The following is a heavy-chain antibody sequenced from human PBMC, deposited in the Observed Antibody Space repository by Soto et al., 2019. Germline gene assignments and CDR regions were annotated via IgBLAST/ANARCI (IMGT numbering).Heavy chain of an antibody. Sequence: QVQLVESGGGVVQPGRSLRLSCAASGFTFSNYAIHWVRQAPGKGLEWVVVISHDGNNKDYADSVKGRFTISRDNSKNTLYLQMNSLRAEDTAVYYCARDWGSHGYTYFDSWGQGTLVTVSS. V-gene: IGHV3-30-3*01. CDR2: ISHDGNNK. J-gene: IGHJ4*02. CDR1: GFTFSNYA. D-gene: IGHD5-12*01. CDR3: ARDWGSHGYTYFDS.